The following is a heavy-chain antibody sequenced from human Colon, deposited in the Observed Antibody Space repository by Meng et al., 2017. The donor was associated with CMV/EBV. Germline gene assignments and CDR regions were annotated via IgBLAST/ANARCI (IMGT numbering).Heavy chain of an antibody. D-gene: IGHD3-10*01. J-gene: IGHJ4*02. CDR2: ISASGAKT. CDR3: THHLRFYYDSGTFDY. Sequence: SGFSVSSFPSSWVRQAPGKGLEWVSSISASGAKTYYADSVKGRFTISRDNSKNTLYLDMNSLRAEDTALYYCTHHLRFYYDSGTFDYWGQGTLVTVSS. CDR1: GFSVSSFP. V-gene: IGHV3-23*01.